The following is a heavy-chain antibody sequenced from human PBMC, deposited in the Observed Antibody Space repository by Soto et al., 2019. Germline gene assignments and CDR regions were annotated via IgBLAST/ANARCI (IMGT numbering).Heavy chain of an antibody. V-gene: IGHV3-23*01. J-gene: IGHJ4*02. Sequence: DVQLLESGGGLVEPGGSLRLSCAASGFTFNNNAMNWVRQAPGKGLEWVSAISATGGTTYYADSVKGRFTISRDNSKNTLYLQMNSLRAEDTAVYYCAKRLEGSATYYVSDSWGQGVLVTVSS. CDR3: AKRLEGSATYYVSDS. D-gene: IGHD1-26*01. CDR2: ISATGGTT. CDR1: GFTFNNNA.